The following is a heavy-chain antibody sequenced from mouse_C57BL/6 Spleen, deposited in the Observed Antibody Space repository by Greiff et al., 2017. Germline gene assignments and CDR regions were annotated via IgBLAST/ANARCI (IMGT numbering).Heavy chain of an antibody. CDR1: GYTFTDYE. CDR3: TKPHYYGCPYFDY. D-gene: IGHD1-1*01. Sequence: VQLQQSGAELVRPGASVTLSCKASGYTFTDYEMHWVKQTPVHGLEWIGAIDPKTGGTAYNQKFKGKAILSADKSSRTAYMELRSLTSEYSAVYYCTKPHYYGCPYFDYWGQGTTLTVSS. V-gene: IGHV1-15*01. CDR2: IDPKTGGT. J-gene: IGHJ2*01.